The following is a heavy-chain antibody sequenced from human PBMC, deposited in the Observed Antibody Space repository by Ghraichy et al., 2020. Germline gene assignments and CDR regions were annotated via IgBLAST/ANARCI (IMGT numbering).Heavy chain of an antibody. CDR3: ARDLRGRWLQTNFDY. Sequence: ASVKVSCKASGYTFTSYGISWVRQAPGQGLEWMGWISAYNGNTNYAQKLQGRVTMTTDTSTSTAYMELRSLRSDDTAVYYCARDLRGRWLQTNFDYWGQGTLVTVSS. CDR1: GYTFTSYG. CDR2: ISAYNGNT. J-gene: IGHJ4*02. V-gene: IGHV1-18*01. D-gene: IGHD5-24*01.